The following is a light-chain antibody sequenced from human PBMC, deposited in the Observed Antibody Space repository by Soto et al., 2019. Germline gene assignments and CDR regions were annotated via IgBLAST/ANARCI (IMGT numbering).Light chain of an antibody. Sequence: EIVLTQSPGTLSLSPGERATLSCRAGQSVGRDYLAWYQQKPGQAPRLLIYHASNRATGIPDRFSGSGSGTDFTLTISRLEPEDFAEFYCQQYASSPLTFGGGTKVEIK. CDR1: QSVGRDY. V-gene: IGKV3-20*01. CDR3: QQYASSPLT. CDR2: HAS. J-gene: IGKJ4*01.